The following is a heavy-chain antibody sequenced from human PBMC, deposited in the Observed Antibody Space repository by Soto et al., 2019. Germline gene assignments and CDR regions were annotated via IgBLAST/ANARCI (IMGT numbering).Heavy chain of an antibody. Sequence: GASVKVSCKASGYTFTSYYMHWVRQAPGQGLEWMGIINPSGGSTSYAQKFQGRVTMTTDTSTSTAYMELRSLRSDDTAVYYCARAPVPPDIVVVVAATPFPYYFDYWGQGTLVTVSS. CDR2: INPSGGST. V-gene: IGHV1-46*01. J-gene: IGHJ4*02. CDR1: GYTFTSYY. D-gene: IGHD2-15*01. CDR3: ARAPVPPDIVVVVAATPFPYYFDY.